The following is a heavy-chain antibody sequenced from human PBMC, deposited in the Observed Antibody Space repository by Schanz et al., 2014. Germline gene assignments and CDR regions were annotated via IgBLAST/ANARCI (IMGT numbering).Heavy chain of an antibody. CDR2: IGYDGSEK. J-gene: IGHJ4*02. Sequence: VQLVESGGGLVQPGGSLKLSCSASGFTLSSYGMNWVRQAPGKGLEWVANIGYDGSEKYYVDSVKGRFTISRDNSKDTLYLQMSGLTPEDTAVYYCAKYRGGYSYGFVEYWGQGILVTVSS. D-gene: IGHD5-18*01. CDR1: GFTLSSYG. CDR3: AKYRGGYSYGFVEY. V-gene: IGHV3-30*02.